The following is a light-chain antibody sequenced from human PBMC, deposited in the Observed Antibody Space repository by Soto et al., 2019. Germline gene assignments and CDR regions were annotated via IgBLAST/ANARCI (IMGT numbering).Light chain of an antibody. CDR1: QDISNF. Sequence: DVQMTQSPSSLSASVGDRVSFTCQASQDISNFLNWYRQKPGKAPKALIHDASDLESGVPSRFSGSGSGTHFTFTINSLQPEDIATYYCQQYDNLPITFGQGTRLEIK. CDR2: DAS. CDR3: QQYDNLPIT. V-gene: IGKV1-33*01. J-gene: IGKJ5*01.